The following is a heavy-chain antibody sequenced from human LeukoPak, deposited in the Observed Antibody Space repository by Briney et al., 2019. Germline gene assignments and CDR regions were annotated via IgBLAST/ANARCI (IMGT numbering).Heavy chain of an antibody. CDR3: ARASCSSTSCYPYYYYYGMDV. V-gene: IGHV4-30-4*01. CDR1: GGSISSGDYY. J-gene: IGHJ6*02. CDR2: IYYSGST. Sequence: SETLSLTCTVSGGSISSGDYYWSWIRQPPGKGLEWIGYIYYSGSTYYNPSLKSRVTISVDTSKNQFSLKLSSVTAADTAVYYCARASCSSTSCYPYYYYYGMDVRGQGTTVTVSS. D-gene: IGHD2-2*01.